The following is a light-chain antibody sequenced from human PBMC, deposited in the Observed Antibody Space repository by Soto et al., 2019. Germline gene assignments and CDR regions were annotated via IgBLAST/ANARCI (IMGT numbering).Light chain of an antibody. CDR3: QQYYSTPWT. V-gene: IGKV4-1*01. Sequence: IVMTQSPDSLAVSLGERATINCKSSQSVLYSSNNKNYLAWYQQKPGQPPKLLIYWASTRESGVPDRFSGSGSGTDFTLIISNLQAEDVAVYYCQQYYSTPWTFGQGTKVEIK. CDR2: WAS. J-gene: IGKJ1*01. CDR1: QSVLYSSNNKNY.